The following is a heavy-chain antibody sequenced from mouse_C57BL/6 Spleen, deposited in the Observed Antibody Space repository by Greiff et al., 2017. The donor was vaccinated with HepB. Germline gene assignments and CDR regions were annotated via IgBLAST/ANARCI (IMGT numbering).Heavy chain of an antibody. CDR3: ARHGSQYYYAMDY. V-gene: IGHV1-61*01. Sequence: QVQLQQPGAELVRPGSSVKLSCKASGYTFTSYWMDWVKQRPGQGLEWIGNIYPSDSETHYNQKFKDKATLTVDKSSSTAYMQLSSLTSEDSAVYYCARHGSQYYYAMDYWGQGTSVTVSS. J-gene: IGHJ4*01. CDR1: GYTFTSYW. CDR2: IYPSDSET. D-gene: IGHD1-1*01.